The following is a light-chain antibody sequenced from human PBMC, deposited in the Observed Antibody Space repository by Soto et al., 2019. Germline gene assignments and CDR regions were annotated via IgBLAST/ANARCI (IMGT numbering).Light chain of an antibody. Sequence: DIVMTQSPDSLAVSLGERATINCKSSQSVFYSPKNKNYLAWYQQKPGQPPKLLIYWASTRESGVPDRFSGSGSGTDFTLTISSPQAEDVAVYYCQQYYATPLTFGPGTKVDIK. CDR2: WAS. CDR3: QQYYATPLT. J-gene: IGKJ3*01. V-gene: IGKV4-1*01. CDR1: QSVFYSPKNKNY.